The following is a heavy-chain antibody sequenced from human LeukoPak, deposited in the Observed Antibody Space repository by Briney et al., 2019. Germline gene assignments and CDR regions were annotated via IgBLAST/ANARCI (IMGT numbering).Heavy chain of an antibody. J-gene: IGHJ5*02. CDR1: GDSFSSNSVA. CDR2: TYYRSNWYN. V-gene: IGHV6-1*01. CDR3: ARQGSCRCDP. Sequence: SHTLSLTCAISGDSFSSNSVAWNWFRQSPSRGLEWLGRTYYRSNWYNDYAVSVKSRITINPDTSKNQFSLQLNSVTPEDTAVYYCARQGSCRCDPWGPGTLVTVSS.